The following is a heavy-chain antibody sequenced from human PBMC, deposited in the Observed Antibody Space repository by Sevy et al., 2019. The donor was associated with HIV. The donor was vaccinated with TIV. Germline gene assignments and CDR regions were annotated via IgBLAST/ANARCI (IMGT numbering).Heavy chain of an antibody. CDR1: GFTFSDYY. V-gene: IGHV3-11*01. Sequence: GGSLRLSCAASGFTFSDYYMSWVRQAPGKGLEWVSYISSSGNSIYYADSVKGRFTVSRDNAKNSLYLQMNSLRGEDXXXXXXXXXXXDWDIDYWGQGTLVTVSS. D-gene: IGHD3-9*01. J-gene: IGHJ4*02. CDR3: XXXXXDWDIDY. CDR2: ISSSGNSI.